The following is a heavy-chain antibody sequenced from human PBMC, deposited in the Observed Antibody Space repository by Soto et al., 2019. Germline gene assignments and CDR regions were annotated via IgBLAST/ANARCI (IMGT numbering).Heavy chain of an antibody. CDR1: GFTVSSNY. V-gene: IGHV3-66*01. J-gene: IGHJ2*01. CDR2: LYTGGRT. Sequence: EVQLVESGGGLVQPGGSLRLSCAASGFTVSSNYMNWVRQAPGKGLEWVSLLYTGGRTLYADSVKGRFTISRDESKNTVYLQLSSLRVEDTAVYYCARDLSLYWYFDLWGRGTLVTVSS. CDR3: ARDLSLYWYFDL.